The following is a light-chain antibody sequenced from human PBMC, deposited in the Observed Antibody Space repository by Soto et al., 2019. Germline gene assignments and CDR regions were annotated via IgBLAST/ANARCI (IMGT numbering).Light chain of an antibody. V-gene: IGLV2-8*01. Sequence: QAVVTQPPSASGSRGQSVTISCTGTSSDVGGYNYVSWYQQHPGRAPKLMIYEVNKRPSGVPDRFSGSKSGYTASLTVSGLQTEDEGDYYCSSYAGSNDVVFGGGTQLTVL. CDR3: SSYAGSNDVV. CDR2: EVN. J-gene: IGLJ7*01. CDR1: SSDVGGYNY.